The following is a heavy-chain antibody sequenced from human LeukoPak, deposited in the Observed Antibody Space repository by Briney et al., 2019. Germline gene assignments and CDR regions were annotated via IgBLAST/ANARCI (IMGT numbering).Heavy chain of an antibody. J-gene: IGHJ5*02. CDR2: IYYSGST. V-gene: IGHV4-59*01. D-gene: IGHD5-24*01. Sequence: SETLSLACTVSGGSISSYYWSWIRQPPGKGLEWIGYIYYSGSTNYNPSLKSRVTISVDTSKNQISLKLSSVTAADTAVYYCARVGDSRDGSNPNWFDPWGQGTLVTVSS. CDR1: GGSISSYY. CDR3: ARVGDSRDGSNPNWFDP.